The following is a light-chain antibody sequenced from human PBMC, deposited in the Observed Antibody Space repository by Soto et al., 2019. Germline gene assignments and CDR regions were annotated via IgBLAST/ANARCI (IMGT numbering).Light chain of an antibody. V-gene: IGKV3-20*01. J-gene: IGKJ2*01. CDR2: GAS. Sequence: EIGLTQSPGTLSLSPGERATLSCRASRSVSSRYLAWYQQKAGQAPRLLISGASSSATGIPDRFSGSGSGTDFTLIISRLEPEDFAMYYCHQYGYSPNTFGQGTKVEIK. CDR1: RSVSSRY. CDR3: HQYGYSPNT.